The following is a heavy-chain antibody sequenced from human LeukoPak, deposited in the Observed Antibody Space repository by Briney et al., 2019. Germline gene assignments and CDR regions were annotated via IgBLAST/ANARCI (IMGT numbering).Heavy chain of an antibody. Sequence: ASVKVSCKASGYTFTSYDINWVRQATGQGLEWMGWMNPNSGNTGYAQKFQGRVTITRNTSISTAYMELSSLRSDDTAVYYCARFSSSWSSPFDYWGQGTLVTVSS. CDR2: MNPNSGNT. J-gene: IGHJ4*02. V-gene: IGHV1-8*03. CDR1: GYTFTSYD. CDR3: ARFSSSWSSPFDY. D-gene: IGHD6-13*01.